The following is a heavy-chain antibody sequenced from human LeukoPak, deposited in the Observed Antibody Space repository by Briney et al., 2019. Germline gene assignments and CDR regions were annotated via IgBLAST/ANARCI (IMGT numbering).Heavy chain of an antibody. CDR1: GGSISSSSYY. CDR3: ASLFYYYGSGSYYKNFDY. J-gene: IGHJ4*02. CDR2: IYYSGST. V-gene: IGHV4-39*07. Sequence: SSETLSLTCTVSGGSISSSSYYWGWIRQPPGKGLEWIGSIYYSGSTYYNPSHKSRVTISVDTSKNQFSLKLSSVTAADTVVYYCASLFYYYGSGSYYKNFDYWGQGTLVTVSS. D-gene: IGHD3-10*01.